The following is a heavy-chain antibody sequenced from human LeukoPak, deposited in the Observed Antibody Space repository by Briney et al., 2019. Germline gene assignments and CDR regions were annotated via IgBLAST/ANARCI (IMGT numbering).Heavy chain of an antibody. J-gene: IGHJ4*02. CDR3: ATGPKGQFYCGGDCYHFDY. CDR2: FDPEDGET. D-gene: IGHD2-21*01. V-gene: IGHV1-24*01. Sequence: ASVKVSCKVSGYTLTELSMHWVRQAPGKGLEWMGGFDPEDGETIYAQKFQGRVTMTEDTSTDTAYMELSSLRSEDTAVYYCATGPKGQFYCGGDCYHFDYWGQGTLVTVSS. CDR1: GYTLTELS.